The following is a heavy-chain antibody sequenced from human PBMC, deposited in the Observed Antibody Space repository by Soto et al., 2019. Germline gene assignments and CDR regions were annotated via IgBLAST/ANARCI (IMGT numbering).Heavy chain of an antibody. CDR3: ARDPWAADY. D-gene: IGHD3-16*01. CDR1: GVTVSTKY. V-gene: IGHV3-66*01. CDR2: IYSGGST. Sequence: GGSLRLSCAASGVTVSTKYMSWVRQAPGKGLEWVSVIYSGGSTFYADSVRGRFTISRDNSKNTVNLQMNSLRAEDTAVYYCARDPWAADYWGQGTRVTVSS. J-gene: IGHJ4*02.